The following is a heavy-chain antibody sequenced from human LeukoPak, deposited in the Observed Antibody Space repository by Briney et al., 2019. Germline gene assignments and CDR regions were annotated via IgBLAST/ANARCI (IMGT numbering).Heavy chain of an antibody. Sequence: GGSLRVSCAASGFNFNRYAMNWVRQAPGKGLEWVSAISGSGGSTYYADSVKGRFTISRDNSKNTLYLQMNSLRAEDTAVYYCAKEAGQPSYYDFWSGYYPENYFDYWGQGTLVTVSS. J-gene: IGHJ4*02. CDR3: AKEAGQPSYYDFWSGYYPENYFDY. CDR2: ISGSGGST. D-gene: IGHD3-3*01. CDR1: GFNFNRYA. V-gene: IGHV3-23*01.